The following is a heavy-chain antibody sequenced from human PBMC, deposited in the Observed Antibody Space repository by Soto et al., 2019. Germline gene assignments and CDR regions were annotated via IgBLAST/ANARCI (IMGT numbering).Heavy chain of an antibody. Sequence: SETLSLTCTVHGGSISSSSYYWSCFRQPPGKGLEWIGSIYYSGSTYYNPSLKSRVTISVDTSKNQFSLKLSSVTAADTAVYYCARSMVRGRYYGMDVWGQGTTVT. CDR1: GGSISSSSYY. D-gene: IGHD3-10*01. V-gene: IGHV4-39*01. CDR3: ARSMVRGRYYGMDV. J-gene: IGHJ6*02. CDR2: IYYSGST.